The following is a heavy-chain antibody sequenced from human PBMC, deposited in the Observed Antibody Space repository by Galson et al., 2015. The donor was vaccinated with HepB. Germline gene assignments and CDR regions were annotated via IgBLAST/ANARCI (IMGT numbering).Heavy chain of an antibody. Sequence: PALVKPTQTLTLTCTFSGFSLSTSGVGVGWIRQPPGKALEWLALIYWDDDKRYSPSLKSRLTITKDTSKNQVVLTMTNMDPVDTATYYCAHRHERLRYFDWLYLDYWGQGTLVTVSS. D-gene: IGHD3-9*01. V-gene: IGHV2-5*02. CDR2: IYWDDDK. CDR1: GFSLSTSGVG. CDR3: AHRHERLRYFDWLYLDY. J-gene: IGHJ4*02.